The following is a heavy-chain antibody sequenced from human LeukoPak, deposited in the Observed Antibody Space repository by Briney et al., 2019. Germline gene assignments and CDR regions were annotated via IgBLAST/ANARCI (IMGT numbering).Heavy chain of an antibody. J-gene: IGHJ5*02. Sequence: SVKVSCKASGGTFSSYAISWVRQAPGQGLEWMGGIIPIFGTANYAQKLQGRVTMTTDTSTSTAYMELRSLRSDDTAVYYCARDSTVTTNSWFDPWGQGTLVTVSS. V-gene: IGHV1-69*05. CDR3: ARDSTVTTNSWFDP. CDR2: IIPIFGTA. CDR1: GGTFSSYA. D-gene: IGHD4-17*01.